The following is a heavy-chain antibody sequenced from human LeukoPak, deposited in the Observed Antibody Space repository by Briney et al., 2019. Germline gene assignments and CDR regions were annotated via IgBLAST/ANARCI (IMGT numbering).Heavy chain of an antibody. V-gene: IGHV3-74*01. CDR2: INSDGSST. CDR3: ARDPKFTMVRGAHPFNWFDP. Sequence: GGSLRLSCAASGFTFSSYWMHWVRQAPGKGLVWVSRINSDGSSTSYADSVKGRFTISRENAKNTLYLQMNSLRAEDTAVYYCARDPKFTMVRGAHPFNWFDPWGQGTLVTVSS. J-gene: IGHJ5*02. D-gene: IGHD3-10*01. CDR1: GFTFSSYW.